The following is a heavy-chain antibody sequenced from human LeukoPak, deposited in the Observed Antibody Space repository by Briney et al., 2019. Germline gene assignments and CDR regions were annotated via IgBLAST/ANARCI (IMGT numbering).Heavy chain of an antibody. CDR2: MTGGGGST. CDR1: GFTFSSYA. CDR3: AKGRSSWSAFDY. J-gene: IGHJ4*02. V-gene: IGHV3-23*01. Sequence: GGSLRLSCAASGFTFSSYAMSWVRQAPGKGLEWVSTMTGGGGSTYYADSVKGRFTISRDNSKNTLYLQMNSLRAEDTAVYYCAKGRSSWSAFDYWGQGTLVTVSS. D-gene: IGHD6-13*01.